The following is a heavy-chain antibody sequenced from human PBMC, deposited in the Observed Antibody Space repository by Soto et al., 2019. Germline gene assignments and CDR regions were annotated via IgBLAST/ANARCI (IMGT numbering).Heavy chain of an antibody. V-gene: IGHV3-66*01. J-gene: IGHJ4*02. CDR3: AREGREGGRYFDF. CDR1: GFTVSSNY. Sequence: EVQLVESGGGLVQPGGSLRLSCAASGFTVSSNYMSWVRQAPGKGLEWVSVIYSGGGTYHADSVKDRFTISRDKSKNTLYLQMNSLRAEDTAVYYCAREGREGGRYFDFWGQGTLVTVSS. D-gene: IGHD3-16*01. CDR2: IYSGGGT.